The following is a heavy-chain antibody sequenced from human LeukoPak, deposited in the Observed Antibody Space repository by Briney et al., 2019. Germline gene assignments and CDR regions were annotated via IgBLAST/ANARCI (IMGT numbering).Heavy chain of an antibody. CDR1: GFTFSTYA. J-gene: IGHJ4*02. CDR2: ISGSGGST. CDR3: AKSSYYDSSGYYREYYFDY. V-gene: IGHV3-23*01. Sequence: GGSLRLSCAASGFTFSTYAMSWVRQAPGKGLEWVSAISGSGGSTYYADSVKGRFTISRDNSKNTLYLQMNSLRAEDTAVYYCAKSSYYDSSGYYREYYFDYWGQGTLVTVSS. D-gene: IGHD3-22*01.